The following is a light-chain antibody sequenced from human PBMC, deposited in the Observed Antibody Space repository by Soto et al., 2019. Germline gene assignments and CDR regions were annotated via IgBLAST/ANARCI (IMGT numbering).Light chain of an antibody. J-gene: IGKJ5*01. Sequence: EIVMTHSPATLSVSPGERATLSCRASQSVSSYLAWYQQKPGQAPRLLIYDASNRATGIPARFSGSGSGTDFTLTISSLEPEDFAVYYCQQRSNWRGTFGQGTRLEIK. V-gene: IGKV3-11*01. CDR1: QSVSSY. CDR3: QQRSNWRGT. CDR2: DAS.